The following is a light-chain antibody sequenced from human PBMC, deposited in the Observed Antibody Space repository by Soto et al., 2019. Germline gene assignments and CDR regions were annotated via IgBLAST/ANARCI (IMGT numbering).Light chain of an antibody. CDR3: QQYCSSPSFT. CDR2: GAS. Sequence: EIVLTQSPGTLSLSPGERATLSCRASQSVSSSYLAWYQQKPGQAPRLLIYGASGRATGIPDRFSGSGSGTDFILTISRLEPEDFAVYYCQQYCSSPSFTFGPGTKVDIK. V-gene: IGKV3-20*01. CDR1: QSVSSSY. J-gene: IGKJ3*01.